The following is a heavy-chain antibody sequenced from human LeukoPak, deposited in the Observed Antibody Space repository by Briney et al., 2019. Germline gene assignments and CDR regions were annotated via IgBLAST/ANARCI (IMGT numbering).Heavy chain of an antibody. CDR1: GFTFTSYW. V-gene: IGHV3-74*01. CDR3: ARDVYGGTDY. Sequence: PGGSLRLSCATSGFTFTSYWMHWARQVAGKGLVWLARVDHGGSGTNYADTVKGRFTISRDNAKSTVYLQMNSLRAEDTAVYYCARDVYGGTDYWGQGTLVIVSS. J-gene: IGHJ4*02. D-gene: IGHD4-23*01. CDR2: VDHGGSGT.